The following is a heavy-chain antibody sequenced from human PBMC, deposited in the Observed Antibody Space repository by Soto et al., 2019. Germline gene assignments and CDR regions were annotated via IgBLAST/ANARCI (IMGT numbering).Heavy chain of an antibody. CDR2: MSHAGDT. Sequence: SETLSLTCAVSGGSISNDNWWSWLRQAPGKGLEWIGEMSHAGDTNYNPSLKSRVSISVDKAKNHLSLKVNSVTAADTAIYYCARNLFSGTFSFQHWGPGTPVTVSS. V-gene: IGHV4-4*02. D-gene: IGHD1-26*01. CDR3: ARNLFSGTFSFQH. CDR1: GGSISNDNW. J-gene: IGHJ1*01.